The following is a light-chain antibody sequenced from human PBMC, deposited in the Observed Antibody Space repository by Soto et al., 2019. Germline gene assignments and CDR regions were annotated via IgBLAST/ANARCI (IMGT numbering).Light chain of an antibody. CDR1: QTISTY. Sequence: DIQMTQSPSSLSASVGDRVTITCRASQTISTYLNWYQQKPGKAPRLLIYDASSLLSGLPSRFSGSGSGSDFTLTISSLQPEDFSTYYCQQSDSTPYTYGQGTKVDIK. CDR3: QQSDSTPYT. CDR2: DAS. J-gene: IGKJ2*01. V-gene: IGKV1-39*01.